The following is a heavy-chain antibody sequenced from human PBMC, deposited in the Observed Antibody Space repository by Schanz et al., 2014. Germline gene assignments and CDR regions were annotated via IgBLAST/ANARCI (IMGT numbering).Heavy chain of an antibody. D-gene: IGHD2-2*01. V-gene: IGHV3-30*02. CDR2: TNGDGTNA. J-gene: IGHJ4*02. CDR3: AKDSTHIDIVLVPTAIDY. Sequence: QLVGSGGGLIQPGGSLRLSCTASGFAFSSYSMNWVRQAPGKGLEWVSCTNGDGTNAKYADSVKGRFTISRDNSKNTLYLHMNTLRSEDTAVYYCAKDSTHIDIVLVPTAIDYWGQGTLVTVSS. CDR1: GFAFSSYS.